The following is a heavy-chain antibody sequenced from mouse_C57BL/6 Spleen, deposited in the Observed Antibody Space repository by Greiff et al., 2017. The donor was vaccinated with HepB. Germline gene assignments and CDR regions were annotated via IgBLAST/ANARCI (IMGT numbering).Heavy chain of an antibody. V-gene: IGHV1-42*01. D-gene: IGHD3-3*01. CDR1: GYSFTGYY. Sequence: EVQLQQSGPELVKPGASVKISCKASGYSFTGYYMNWVKQSPEKSLEWIGEINPSTGGTTYNQKFKAKATLTVHKSSSTAYMQLKSLTSEDSAVYYCARGDIEDYWGQGTTLTVSS. J-gene: IGHJ2*01. CDR3: ARGDIEDY. CDR2: INPSTGGT.